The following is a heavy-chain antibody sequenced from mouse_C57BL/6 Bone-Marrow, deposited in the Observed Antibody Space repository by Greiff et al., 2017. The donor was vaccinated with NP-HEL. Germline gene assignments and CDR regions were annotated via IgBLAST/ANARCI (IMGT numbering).Heavy chain of an antibody. CDR2: IDPEDGET. Sequence: DVKLQESGAELVKPGASVKLSCTASGFNIKDYYMHWVKQRTEQGLEWIGRIDPEDGETKYVPKFQGKATITADTSSNTAYLQLSSLTSEDTAVYYCARYYYGSSYWGQGTTLTVSS. V-gene: IGHV14-2*01. CDR3: ARYYYGSSY. D-gene: IGHD1-1*01. J-gene: IGHJ2*01. CDR1: GFNIKDYY.